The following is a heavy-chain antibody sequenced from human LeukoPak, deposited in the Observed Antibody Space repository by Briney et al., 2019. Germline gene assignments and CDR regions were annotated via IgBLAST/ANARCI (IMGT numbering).Heavy chain of an antibody. CDR1: GGSIKSHY. Sequence: SETLSLTYTISGGSIKSHYWSWIRQAPGKGLEWIAYMFYSGRTEYNPSLKSRVTISVDTSRNQVSLKVNSVTAADTAVYYCARRAGSLVYYFDSWGQGTLVTVSS. J-gene: IGHJ4*02. V-gene: IGHV4-59*08. CDR2: MFYSGRT. CDR3: ARRAGSLVYYFDS. D-gene: IGHD3-10*01.